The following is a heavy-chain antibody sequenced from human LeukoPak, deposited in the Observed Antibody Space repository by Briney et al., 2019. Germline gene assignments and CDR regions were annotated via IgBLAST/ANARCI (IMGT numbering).Heavy chain of an antibody. Sequence: ASVKVSCKASGYTFTGHYMHWVRQAPGQGLEWMGWINPNSGGTNYAQKFQGRVTMTRDTSISTAYMELSRLRSDDTAVYYCARGGLPTSDYYYYMDVWGKGTTVTVSS. CDR3: ARGGLPTSDYYYYMDV. D-gene: IGHD5-12*01. V-gene: IGHV1-2*02. CDR2: INPNSGGT. J-gene: IGHJ6*03. CDR1: GYTFTGHY.